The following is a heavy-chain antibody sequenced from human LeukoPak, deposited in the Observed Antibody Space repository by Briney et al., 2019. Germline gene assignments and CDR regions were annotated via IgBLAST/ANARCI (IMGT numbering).Heavy chain of an antibody. CDR2: INPSGGST. V-gene: IGHV1-46*01. CDR3: ARKGKSGWYVTGVYYFDY. CDR1: GYTFTGYY. Sequence: GASVKVSCKASGYTFTGYYMHWVRQAPGQGLEWMGIINPSGGSTSYAQKFQGRVTMTRDTSTSTVYMELSSLRSEDTAVYYCARKGKSGWYVTGVYYFDYWGQGTLVTVSS. J-gene: IGHJ4*02. D-gene: IGHD6-19*01.